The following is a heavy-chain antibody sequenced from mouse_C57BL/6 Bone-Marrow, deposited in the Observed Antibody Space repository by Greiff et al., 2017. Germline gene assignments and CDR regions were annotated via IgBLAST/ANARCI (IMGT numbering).Heavy chain of an antibody. J-gene: IGHJ3*01. D-gene: IGHD1-1*01. Sequence: EVQLVESGGGLVQPKGSLKLSCAASGFTFNTYAMHWVCQAPGKCLEWVARIRSTSSNYATYYADSVKDRLTISRDDSQSMLYLQMHNLKTEDTAMNYCVSAGSSYVGFAYWSQGTLVTVSA. V-gene: IGHV10-3*01. CDR3: VSAGSSYVGFAY. CDR2: IRSTSSNYAT. CDR1: GFTFNTYA.